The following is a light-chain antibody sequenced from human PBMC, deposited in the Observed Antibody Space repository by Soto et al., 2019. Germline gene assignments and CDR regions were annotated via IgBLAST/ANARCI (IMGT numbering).Light chain of an antibody. CDR3: SSYTTSSTQVV. Sequence: QSALTQPASVSGSPGQSITISCTGTSSDVGSYNYVSWYQQYPGKAPKLMIYDVSNRPSVVSYRFSGSKSGNTASLTISGLQAEDEADYYRSSYTTSSTQVVFGGGTKQTVL. V-gene: IGLV2-14*01. CDR2: DVS. CDR1: SSDVGSYNY. J-gene: IGLJ3*02.